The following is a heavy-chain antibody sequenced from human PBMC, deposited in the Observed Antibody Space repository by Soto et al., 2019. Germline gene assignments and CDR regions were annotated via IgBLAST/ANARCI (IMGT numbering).Heavy chain of an antibody. V-gene: IGHV1-69*13. CDR2: IIPIFGTA. CDR3: ARDRVGYCSGGSCYSHYYYGMDV. Sequence: SVKVSFKACGGTFSSYAISWVRQAPGQGLEWMGGIIPIFGTANYAQKFQGRVTITADESTSTAYMELSSLRSEDTAVYYCARDRVGYCSGGSCYSHYYYGMDVWGQGTTVTVYS. D-gene: IGHD2-15*01. CDR1: GGTFSSYA. J-gene: IGHJ6*02.